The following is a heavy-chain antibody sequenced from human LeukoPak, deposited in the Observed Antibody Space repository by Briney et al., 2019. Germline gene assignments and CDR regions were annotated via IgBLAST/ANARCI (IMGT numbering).Heavy chain of an antibody. Sequence: GRSLRLSCAASGFTFSTSWMSWVRQAPGKGLEWVANINQDGSEKYSVDSVKGRFTISRDNAKNSLYLQMNSLRAEDTAVYYCARGVGGADYWGLGTLVTVSS. V-gene: IGHV3-7*01. CDR3: ARGVGGADY. D-gene: IGHD2-21*01. CDR2: INQDGSEK. CDR1: GFTFSTSW. J-gene: IGHJ4*02.